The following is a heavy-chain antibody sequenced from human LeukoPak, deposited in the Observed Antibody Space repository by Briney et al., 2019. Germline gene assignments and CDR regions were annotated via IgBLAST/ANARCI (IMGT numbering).Heavy chain of an antibody. CDR2: ISYDGSNK. Sequence: GGSLRLSCAASGFTFSSYAMHWVRQAPGKGLEWVAVISYDGSNKYYADSVKGRFTISRDNSKNTLYLQMNSLRAEDTAVYYCASAYDSSGYLFDYWGQGTLVTVSS. CDR3: ASAYDSSGYLFDY. CDR1: GFTFSSYA. J-gene: IGHJ4*02. D-gene: IGHD3-22*01. V-gene: IGHV3-30*04.